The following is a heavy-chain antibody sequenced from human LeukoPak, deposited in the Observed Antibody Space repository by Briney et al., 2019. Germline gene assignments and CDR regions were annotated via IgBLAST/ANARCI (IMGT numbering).Heavy chain of an antibody. CDR3: ASTKWYSGSYLIDY. Sequence: PSETLSLTCTVSGGSISSYYWSWIRQPAGEGLEWIGRIYTSGSTNYNPSLKSRVTMSVDTSKNQFSLNLSSVTAAATAVYYCASTKWYSGSYLIDYWGQGTLVTVSS. CDR2: IYTSGST. V-gene: IGHV4-4*07. J-gene: IGHJ4*02. CDR1: GGSISSYY. D-gene: IGHD1-26*01.